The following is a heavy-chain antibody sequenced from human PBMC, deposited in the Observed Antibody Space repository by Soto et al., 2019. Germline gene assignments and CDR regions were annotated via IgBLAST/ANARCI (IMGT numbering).Heavy chain of an antibody. V-gene: IGHV4-4*07. CDR2: IYTSGST. CDR3: ARASGWGIAVAGKGGFDT. Sequence: QVQLQESGPGLVKPSETLSLTCTVSGGSISSYYWSWIRQPAGKGLEWIGRIYTSGSTNHNPSLKSRDTMSVDTSNNQLSLKLSSVTAAVTAVYYCARASGWGIAVAGKGGFDTRGQGPLVSVSS. CDR1: GGSISSYY. D-gene: IGHD6-19*01. J-gene: IGHJ5*02.